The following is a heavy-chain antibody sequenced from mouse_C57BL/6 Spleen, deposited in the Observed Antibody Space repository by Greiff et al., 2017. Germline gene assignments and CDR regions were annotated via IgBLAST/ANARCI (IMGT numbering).Heavy chain of an antibody. CDR2: INPNNGGT. J-gene: IGHJ1*03. D-gene: IGHD3-3*01. CDR3: ARSEGTWYFDV. V-gene: IGHV1-26*01. Sequence: VQLQQSGPELVKPGASVKISCKASGYTFTDYYMNWVKQSHGKSLEWIGDINPNNGGTSYNQKFKGKATLTVDKSSSTAYMELRSLTSEDSAVYYCARSEGTWYFDVWGTGTTVTVSS. CDR1: GYTFTDYY.